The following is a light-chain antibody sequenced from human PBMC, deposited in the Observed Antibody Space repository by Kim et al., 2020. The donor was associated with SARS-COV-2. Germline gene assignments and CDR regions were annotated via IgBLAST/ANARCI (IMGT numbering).Light chain of an antibody. J-gene: IGKJ2*01. CDR2: GAS. Sequence: EIVLTQSPGTLSLSPGERATLSCRASQSVSSSYLAWYQQKPGQAPRLLIYGASARASGIPDRFSGSGSGTDFTLTISRLEPEDFAVYFCQQYGSSPVTFGQGTKLEI. CDR1: QSVSSSY. CDR3: QQYGSSPVT. V-gene: IGKV3-20*01.